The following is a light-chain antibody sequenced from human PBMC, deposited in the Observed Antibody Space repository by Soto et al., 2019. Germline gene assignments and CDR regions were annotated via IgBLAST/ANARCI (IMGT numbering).Light chain of an antibody. CDR1: QSVSSSY. V-gene: IGKV3-20*01. Sequence: EIVLTQSPGTLSLSPGERATLSCRASQSVSSSYLAWYQQKPGQAPRLLIYGASSTATGIPDRFSGSGSGTDFTLTIRRLDPEDFAVYYCQQYGSSPPITFGQGTRLEIK. CDR3: QQYGSSPPIT. J-gene: IGKJ5*01. CDR2: GAS.